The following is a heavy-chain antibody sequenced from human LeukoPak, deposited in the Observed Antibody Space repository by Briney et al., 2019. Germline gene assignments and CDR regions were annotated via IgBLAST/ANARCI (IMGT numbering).Heavy chain of an antibody. CDR3: ARGLNDSWTGENY. J-gene: IGHJ4*02. CDR2: INHSGST. D-gene: IGHD3-3*01. V-gene: IGHV4-34*01. CDR1: DGSFSGYY. Sequence: SETLSLTCAVYDGSFSGYYWSWIRQPPGKGLEWIGEINHSGSTNYNSSLKSRVTISLDTSKSQFSLKVRYVTAADTAVYYCARGLNDSWTGENYWGQGTLVTVSS.